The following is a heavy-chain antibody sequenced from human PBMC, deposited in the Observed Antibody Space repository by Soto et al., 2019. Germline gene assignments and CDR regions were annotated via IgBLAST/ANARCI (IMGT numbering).Heavy chain of an antibody. CDR1: GYSFTSYW. Sequence: PGESLKISCKGSGYSFTSYWISWVRQMPGKGLEWMGRIDPSDSYTNYSPSFQGHVTISADKSISTAYLQWSSLKASDTAMYYCARHIAALNDEEDYWGQGTLVTVSS. CDR2: IDPSDSYT. D-gene: IGHD6-13*01. V-gene: IGHV5-10-1*01. CDR3: ARHIAALNDEEDY. J-gene: IGHJ4*02.